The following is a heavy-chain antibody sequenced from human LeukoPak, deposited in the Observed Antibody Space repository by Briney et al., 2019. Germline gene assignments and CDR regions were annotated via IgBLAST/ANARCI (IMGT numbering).Heavy chain of an antibody. V-gene: IGHV3-30*02. D-gene: IGHD6-13*01. CDR3: AKDILRYSSSGGFDY. J-gene: IGHJ4*02. CDR1: GFTFSSYG. Sequence: GGSLRLSCAASGFTFSSYGMHWVRQAPGKGLEWVAFIRYDGSNKYYADSVKGRFTISRDNSKNTLYLQMNSLRAEDMALYYCAKDILRYSSSGGFDYWGQGTLVTVSS. CDR2: IRYDGSNK.